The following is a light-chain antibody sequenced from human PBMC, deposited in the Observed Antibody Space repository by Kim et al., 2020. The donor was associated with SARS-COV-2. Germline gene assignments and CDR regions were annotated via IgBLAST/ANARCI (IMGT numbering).Light chain of an antibody. V-gene: IGLV2-14*01. CDR3: SSYSSSSASYV. CDR2: DVT. J-gene: IGLJ1*01. CDR1: SSDIGGYKY. Sequence: QSALTQPASVSGSPGQSISISCTGTSSDIGGYKYVSWYQRHPGKAPKLMIYDVTKRPSGAANRFSGSKSGNTASLTISGLQAGDEADYYCSSYSSSSASYVFGTGTKV.